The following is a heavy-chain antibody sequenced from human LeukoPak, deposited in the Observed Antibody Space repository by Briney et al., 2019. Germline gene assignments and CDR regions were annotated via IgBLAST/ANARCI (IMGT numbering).Heavy chain of an antibody. CDR2: IYWNDDK. CDR1: GFSLSTSGVG. V-gene: IGHV2-5*01. CDR3: AQDYYYGMDV. Sequence: SGPTLVKPTQTLTVTWTFSGFSLSTSGVGVGWIRQPPGKALEWLALIYWNDDKRYSPSLKSRLTITKDTSKNQVVLTMTNMDPVDTATYYCAQDYYYGMDVWGQGTTVTVSS. J-gene: IGHJ6*02.